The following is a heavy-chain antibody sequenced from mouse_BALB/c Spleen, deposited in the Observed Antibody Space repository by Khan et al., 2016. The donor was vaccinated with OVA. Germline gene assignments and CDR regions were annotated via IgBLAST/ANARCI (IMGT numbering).Heavy chain of an antibody. CDR1: GDSITSGY. CDR3: ARSTYRYSFVY. Sequence: EVKLLESGPSLVKPSQTLSLTCSVTGDSITSGYWNWIRKFPGNKLEYMGYIISTGYTYYNPSLKSRISITRHTSKNQYYLQLNSVTDDDTATYYCARSTYRYSFVYWGQGTLVTVSA. CDR2: IISTGYT. V-gene: IGHV3-8*02. J-gene: IGHJ3*01. D-gene: IGHD2-14*01.